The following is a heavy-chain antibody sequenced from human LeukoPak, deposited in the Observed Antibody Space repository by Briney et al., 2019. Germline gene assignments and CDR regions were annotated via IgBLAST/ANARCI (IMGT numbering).Heavy chain of an antibody. CDR1: GGSISSYY. D-gene: IGHD6-19*01. CDR2: IYTSGST. CDR3: ARDDSSGWPFDY. Sequence: SETLSLTCTVSGGSISSYYWSWIRQPAGKGLEWIGRIYTSGSTNYNPSLKSRVTMSVDTSKNQFSLKLSSVTAADTAVYYCARDDSSGWPFDYWSQGTLVTVSS. J-gene: IGHJ4*02. V-gene: IGHV4-4*07.